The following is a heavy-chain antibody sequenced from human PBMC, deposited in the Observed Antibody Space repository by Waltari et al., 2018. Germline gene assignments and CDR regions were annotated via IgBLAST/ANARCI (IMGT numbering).Heavy chain of an antibody. Sequence: EVQLVESXGDLVQPGGSLRLSCXASGXSLSSYXMSWVRQAPGKGLEWGANIKQDGTIXGYVGSVKGRFTXSRXNAXXXLXLQMNSLXXXDTAXYYCARDLYXXSYSDDYXGQGTLVTVXS. CDR3: ARDLYXXSYSDDY. V-gene: IGHV3-7*01. J-gene: IGHJ4*02. D-gene: IGHD1-26*01. CDR1: GXSLSSYX. CDR2: IKQDGTIX.